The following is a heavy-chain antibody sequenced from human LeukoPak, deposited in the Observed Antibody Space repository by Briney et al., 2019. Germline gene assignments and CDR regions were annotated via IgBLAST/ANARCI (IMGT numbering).Heavy chain of an antibody. D-gene: IGHD6-13*01. CDR3: AKTYSSSWYIFDY. Sequence: GGSLRLSCAASGFTFSSYAMSWVRQAPGKGLEWVSAISGSGGSTYYADSVKGRFTISRGNSKNTLYLQMSSLRAEDTAVYYCAKTYSSSWYIFDYWGQGTLVTVSS. V-gene: IGHV3-23*01. CDR1: GFTFSSYA. CDR2: ISGSGGST. J-gene: IGHJ4*02.